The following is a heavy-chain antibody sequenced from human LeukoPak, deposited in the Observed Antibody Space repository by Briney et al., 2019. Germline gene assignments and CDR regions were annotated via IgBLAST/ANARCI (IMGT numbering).Heavy chain of an antibody. CDR1: GGSISSSSYY. Sequence: SETLSLTCTVSGGSISSSSYYWGWIRQPPGKGLEWIGSIYHSGSTYYNPSLKSRVTISVDTSKNQFSLKLSSVTAADTAVYYCARDFPQDYYDSSGSLGDYWGQGTLVTVSS. J-gene: IGHJ4*02. CDR2: IYHSGST. D-gene: IGHD3-22*01. V-gene: IGHV4-39*07. CDR3: ARDFPQDYYDSSGSLGDY.